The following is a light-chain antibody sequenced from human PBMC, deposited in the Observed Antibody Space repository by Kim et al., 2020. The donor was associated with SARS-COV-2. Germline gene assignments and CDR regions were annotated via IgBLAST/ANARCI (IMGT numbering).Light chain of an antibody. J-gene: IGLJ3*02. Sequence: SYELTQPPSVSVSPGQTARITCSGDALPKQYAYWYQQKPGQAPVLVIYKDSERLSGIPERFSGSSSGTTVTLTISGVQSEDEADYYCQSADSSGTYWVFGGGTKLTFL. V-gene: IGLV3-25*03. CDR1: ALPKQY. CDR3: QSADSSGTYWV. CDR2: KDS.